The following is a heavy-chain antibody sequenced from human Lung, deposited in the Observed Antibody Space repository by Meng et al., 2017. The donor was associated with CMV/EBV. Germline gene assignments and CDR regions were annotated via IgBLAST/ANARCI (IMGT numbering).Heavy chain of an antibody. V-gene: IGHV4-4*07. D-gene: IGHD3-16*01. CDR1: GGSISSYF. J-gene: IGHJ2*01. CDR3: ATTDWGFSRWYFDL. CDR2: IYTTGST. Sequence: QVQLQESGPGLVKPSETLSLTCTVPGGSISSYFLSWIRQPAGKGLEWIGRIYTTGSTNYNPSLKSRITLSLDTSKNQFSLELSSVTAADTAVYYCATTDWGFSRWYFDLWGRGTLVTVAS.